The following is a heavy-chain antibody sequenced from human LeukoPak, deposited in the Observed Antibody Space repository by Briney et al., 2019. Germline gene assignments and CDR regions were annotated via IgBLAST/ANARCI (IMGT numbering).Heavy chain of an antibody. CDR3: ARDSNPTYYYDSSANPSAFDI. J-gene: IGHJ3*02. D-gene: IGHD3-22*01. CDR2: ISAYNGNT. V-gene: IGHV1-18*01. CDR1: GYTFTSYG. Sequence: ASVKVSCKASGYTFTSYGISWVRQAPGQGLEWMGWISAYNGNTNYAQKLQGRVTMTTDTSTSTAYMELRSLRSDDTAVYYCARDSNPTYYYDSSANPSAFDIWGQGTMVTVSS.